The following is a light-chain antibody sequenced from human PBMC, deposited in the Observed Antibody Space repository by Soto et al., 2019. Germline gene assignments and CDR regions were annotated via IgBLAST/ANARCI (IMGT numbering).Light chain of an antibody. V-gene: IGLV2-14*01. CDR1: SSDVGAYNY. J-gene: IGLJ3*02. CDR2: KVT. CDR3: SSYTTSSTWV. Sequence: QPVLTQPASVSGSPGQSITISCTGTSSDVGAYNYVSWYRQHPGKGPELIIYKVTDRPSGVSSRFSGSKSGNTASLTISGLQAEDEADYYCSSYTTSSTWVFGGGTKLTVL.